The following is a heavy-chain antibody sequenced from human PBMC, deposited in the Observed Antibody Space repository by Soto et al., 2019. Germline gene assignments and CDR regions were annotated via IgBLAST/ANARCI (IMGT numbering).Heavy chain of an antibody. J-gene: IGHJ6*02. CDR3: ARDQLAAAAPYYYSGMDF. V-gene: IGHV1-58*01. CDR1: GFTFTSSA. CDR2: IVVGSGNT. D-gene: IGHD6-13*01. Sequence: SVKVSCKASGFTFTSSAVQWVRQARGQRLEWIGWIVVGSGNTNYAQKFQERVTITRDMSKSTAYMELSSLRSEDTAVYYCARDQLAAAAPYYYSGMDFWGQGTTVTVSS.